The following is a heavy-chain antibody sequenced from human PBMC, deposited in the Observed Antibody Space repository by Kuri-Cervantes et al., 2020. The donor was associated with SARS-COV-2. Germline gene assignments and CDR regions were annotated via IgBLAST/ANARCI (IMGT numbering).Heavy chain of an antibody. V-gene: IGHV3-48*01. CDR1: GFTFSRYS. D-gene: IGHD2/OR15-2a*01. Sequence: GGSLRLSCVASGFTFSRYSMNWVRQAPGKGLEWVSYISSSSNTIYYADSVKGRSTISRDNAKNSLYLQMNSLRAEDTAVYYCAKSRGPFSLSVSLSVLDPWGRETLVTVSS. CDR2: ISSSSNTI. J-gene: IGHJ5*02. CDR3: AKSRGPFSLSVSLSVLDP.